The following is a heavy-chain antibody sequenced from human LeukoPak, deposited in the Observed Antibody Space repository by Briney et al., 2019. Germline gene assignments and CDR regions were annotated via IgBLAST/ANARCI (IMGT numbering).Heavy chain of an antibody. CDR3: ATVPAAPTGRYYYYGMDV. D-gene: IGHD2-2*01. V-gene: IGHV1-24*01. Sequence: RASVTVSCTVSGYTLTELSMHWVRQAPGKGLEWMGGFDPEDGETIYAQKFQGRVTMTEDTSTDTAYMELSSLRSEDTAVYYCATVPAAPTGRYYYYGMDVWGQGTTVTVSS. J-gene: IGHJ6*02. CDR1: GYTLTELS. CDR2: FDPEDGET.